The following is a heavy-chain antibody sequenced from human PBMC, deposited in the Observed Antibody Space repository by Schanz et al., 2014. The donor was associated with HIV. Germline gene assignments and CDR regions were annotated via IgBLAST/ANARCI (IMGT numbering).Heavy chain of an antibody. CDR1: GFTFDDYA. V-gene: IGHV3-9*01. CDR3: ARGVPAHSSGWLD. CDR2: ISWNSGSI. Sequence: EVQLVESGGGLVQPGRSLRLSCAASGFTFDDYAMHWVRQAPGKGLEWVSGISWNSGSIGYADSVKGRFTISRDNAKTSLYLQMNSLRAEDTALYYCARGVPAHSSGWLDWGQGTPVTVSS. D-gene: IGHD6-19*01. J-gene: IGHJ1*01.